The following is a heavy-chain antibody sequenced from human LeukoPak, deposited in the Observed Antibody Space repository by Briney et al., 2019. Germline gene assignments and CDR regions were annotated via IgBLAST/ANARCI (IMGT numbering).Heavy chain of an antibody. Sequence: GGSLRLSCVASGFTFSSYWMSWVRQAPGKGLEWVAKIKQDGSGENYVDSVKGRFTISRDNAKNSLYLQMNSLRAEDTAVYYCARVPTTVVTFNAFDIWGQGTMVTVSS. J-gene: IGHJ3*02. V-gene: IGHV3-7*01. CDR1: GFTFSSYW. CDR2: IKQDGSGE. D-gene: IGHD4-23*01. CDR3: ARVPTTVVTFNAFDI.